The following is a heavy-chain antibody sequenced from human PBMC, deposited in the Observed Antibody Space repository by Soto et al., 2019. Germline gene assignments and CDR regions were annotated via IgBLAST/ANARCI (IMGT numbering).Heavy chain of an antibody. J-gene: IGHJ6*02. V-gene: IGHV1-69*13. Sequence: GASVKVSCKASGGTFSSYAISWVRQAPGQGLEWMRGIIPIFGTANYAQKFQGRVTITADESTSTAYMELSSLRSEDTAVYYCARGVSTIFGVVIPQNYYYYGMDVWGQGTTVTVSS. D-gene: IGHD3-3*01. CDR2: IIPIFGTA. CDR1: GGTFSSYA. CDR3: ARGVSTIFGVVIPQNYYYYGMDV.